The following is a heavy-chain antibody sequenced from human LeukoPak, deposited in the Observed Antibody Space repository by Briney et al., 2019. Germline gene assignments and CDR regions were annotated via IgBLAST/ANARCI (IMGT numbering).Heavy chain of an antibody. CDR3: ARGPGGYDN. CDR1: GFTVSSNY. Sequence: PGGSLRLSCAASGFTVSSNYMSWVRQAPGKGLDWVSVIFGGGSAYYADSVKGRFTVSRDNSKNTLFLQMNSLRAEDTAVYYCARGPGGYDNWGQGTLVTVSS. J-gene: IGHJ4*02. D-gene: IGHD3-16*01. CDR2: IFGGGSA. V-gene: IGHV3-66*01.